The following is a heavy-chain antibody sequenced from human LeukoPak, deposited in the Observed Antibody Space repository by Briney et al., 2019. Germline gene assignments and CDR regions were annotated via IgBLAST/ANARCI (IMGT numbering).Heavy chain of an antibody. J-gene: IGHJ4*02. CDR1: GFTFSSYG. CDR2: IWYDGNNI. CDR3: ARDGYPGGDY. V-gene: IGHV3-33*01. Sequence: GGSLRLSCAASGFTFSSYGLHWVRQAPGKGLEWVAVIWYDGNNIYYGDSVKGRFTISRDISKTTFYLQMNSLRVEDTAVYYCARDGYPGGDYWGQGTLVTVSS. D-gene: IGHD3-22*01.